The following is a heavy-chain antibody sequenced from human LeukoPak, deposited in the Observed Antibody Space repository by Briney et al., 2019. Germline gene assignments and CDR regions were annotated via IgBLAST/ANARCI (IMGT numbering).Heavy chain of an antibody. J-gene: IGHJ4*02. CDR3: ARAGGQRYDFWSGSAGGYFDY. D-gene: IGHD3-3*01. CDR2: ISSSSSYI. Sequence: GGSLRLSCAASGFTFSSYSMNWVRQAPGKGLEWVSSISSSSSYICYADSVKGRFTISRDNAKNSLYLQMNSLRAEDTAVYYCARAGGQRYDFWSGSAGGYFDYWGQGTLVTVSS. CDR1: GFTFSSYS. V-gene: IGHV3-21*01.